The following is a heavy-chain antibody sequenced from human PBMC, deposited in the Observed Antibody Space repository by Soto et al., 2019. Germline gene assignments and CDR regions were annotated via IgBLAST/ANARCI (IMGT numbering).Heavy chain of an antibody. CDR2: ITSDGSST. CDR1: GFTFSTYW. J-gene: IGHJ4*02. CDR3: TRGMPTVSDY. D-gene: IGHD2-2*01. V-gene: IGHV3-74*01. Sequence: EVQLVESGGGLAQPGGSLRLSCAASGFTFSTYWMHWVRQAPGKGLEWVSRITSDGSSTSHADSVKGRFTMSRDNAKNTLYLKMNNLRAEDTAMYYCTRGMPTVSDYWGQGTLVTVSS.